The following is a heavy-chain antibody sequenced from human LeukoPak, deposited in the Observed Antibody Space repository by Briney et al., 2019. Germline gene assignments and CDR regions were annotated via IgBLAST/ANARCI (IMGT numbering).Heavy chain of an antibody. CDR1: GYTFTSYY. J-gene: IGHJ4*02. CDR3: ARGRCSSTSCYHFDY. V-gene: IGHV1-46*01. D-gene: IGHD2-2*01. Sequence: ASLKVSCKASGYTFTSYYMHWVRQAPGQGLEWMGIINPSGGSTSYAQKFQGRVTMTRDTSTSTVYMELSSLRSEDTAVYYCARGRCSSTSCYHFDYWGQGTLVTVSS. CDR2: INPSGGST.